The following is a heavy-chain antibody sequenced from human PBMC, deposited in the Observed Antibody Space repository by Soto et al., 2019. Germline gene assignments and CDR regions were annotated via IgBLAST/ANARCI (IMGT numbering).Heavy chain of an antibody. CDR3: ARWDIAVAGTRKFVPWFDP. J-gene: IGHJ5*02. D-gene: IGHD6-19*01. CDR2: INPNSGGT. Sequence: GASVKVSCKASGYTFTGYYMHWVRQAPGQGLEWMGWINPNSGGTNYAQKFQGRVTMTRDTSISTAYMELSRLRSDDTAVYYCARWDIAVAGTRKFVPWFDPWGQGTLVTVSS. V-gene: IGHV1-2*02. CDR1: GYTFTGYY.